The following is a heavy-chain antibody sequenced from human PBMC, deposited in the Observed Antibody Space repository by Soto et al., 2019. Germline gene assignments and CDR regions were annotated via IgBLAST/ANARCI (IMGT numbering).Heavy chain of an antibody. V-gene: IGHV3-7*05. Sequence: GSLRLSCAASGFTFSSYWMSWVRQAPGKGLEWVANIKQDGSEKYYVDSVKGRFTISRDNAKNSLYLQMNSLRAEDTAVYYCARTPYSSGLYYFDYWGQGTLVTVSS. J-gene: IGHJ4*02. CDR2: IKQDGSEK. CDR1: GFTFSSYW. D-gene: IGHD6-19*01. CDR3: ARTPYSSGLYYFDY.